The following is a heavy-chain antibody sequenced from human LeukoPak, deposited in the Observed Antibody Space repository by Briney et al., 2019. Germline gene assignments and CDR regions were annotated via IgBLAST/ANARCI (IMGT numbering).Heavy chain of an antibody. CDR1: GGSISSYY. V-gene: IGHV4-4*07. CDR2: IYTSGST. J-gene: IGHJ6*03. D-gene: IGHD5-24*01. CDR3: ARTLEASIYYYYYMDV. Sequence: SETLSLTCTVSGGSISSYYWSWIRQPAGKGLEWIGRIYTSGSTNYNPSLKSRVTMSVDTSKSQFSLKLSSVTAADTAVYYCARTLEASIYYYYYMDVWGKGTTVTVSS.